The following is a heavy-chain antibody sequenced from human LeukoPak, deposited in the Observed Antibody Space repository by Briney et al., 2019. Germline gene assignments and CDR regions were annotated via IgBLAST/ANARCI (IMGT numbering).Heavy chain of an antibody. J-gene: IGHJ5*02. CDR3: ARNSVSYNYGRGNSTDR. CDR2: INPNSGGT. Sequence: ASVTLSFTASGYTFTSYYKHWVRQAPGQGLEWRGWINPNSGGTNYAQKFQGRVTMTRDTSISTAYMELSRLRSDDTAVYYCARNSVSYNYGRGNSTDRWSQGTLVTVSS. D-gene: IGHD5-18*01. CDR1: GYTFTSYY. V-gene: IGHV1-2*02.